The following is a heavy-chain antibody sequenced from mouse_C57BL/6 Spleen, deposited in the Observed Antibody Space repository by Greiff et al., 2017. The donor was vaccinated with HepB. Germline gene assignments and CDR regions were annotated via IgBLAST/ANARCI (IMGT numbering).Heavy chain of an antibody. CDR3: ARGEYYFDY. CDR2: ISYDGSN. V-gene: IGHV3-6*01. Sequence: DVQLVESGPGLVKPSQSLSLTCSVTGYSITSGYYWNWIRQFPGNKLEWMGYISYDGSNNYNPSLKNRISITRDTSKNQFFLKLNSVTTEDTATYYCARGEYYFDYWGQGTTLTVSS. CDR1: GYSITSGYY. J-gene: IGHJ2*01.